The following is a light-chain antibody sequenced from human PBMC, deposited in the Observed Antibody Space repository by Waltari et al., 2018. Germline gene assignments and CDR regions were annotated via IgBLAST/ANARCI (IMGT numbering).Light chain of an antibody. J-gene: IGKJ2*01. Sequence: IVMMQSPATLSVSPGERATLSCRASQSVSSNLAWYQQKPGQAPRLLIYDASTRATDIPARFSGSGSGTEFTLTISSLQSEDFAVYYCQQYNDWPPMYTFGQGTKLEI. V-gene: IGKV3-15*01. CDR2: DAS. CDR1: QSVSSN. CDR3: QQYNDWPPMYT.